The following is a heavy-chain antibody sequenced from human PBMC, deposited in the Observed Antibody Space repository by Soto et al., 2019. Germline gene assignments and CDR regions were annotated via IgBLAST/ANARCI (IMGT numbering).Heavy chain of an antibody. CDR1: GVSVSSSSHY. J-gene: IGHJ6*02. V-gene: IGHV4-31*03. CDR2: IYYSGST. D-gene: IGHD5-12*01. Sequence: SETLSLTCNVSGVSVSSSSHYWSWIRQHPGKGLEWIGYIYYSGSTYYNPSLKSRVTISVDTSKNQFSLKLSSVTAADTAVYYCARYCDSGYDLAYYGMDVWGQGTTVTVSS. CDR3: ARYCDSGYDLAYYGMDV.